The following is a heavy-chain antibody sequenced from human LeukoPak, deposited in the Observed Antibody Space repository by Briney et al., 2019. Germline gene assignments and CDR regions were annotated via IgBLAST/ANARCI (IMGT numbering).Heavy chain of an antibody. CDR1: GGSISSSNW. CDR2: IYHSGST. V-gene: IGHV4-4*02. J-gene: IGHJ4*02. CDR3: ARHFPSAPWEVRKGYFDY. D-gene: IGHD1-26*01. Sequence: SGTLSLTCAVSGGSISSSNWWSWVRQPPGKGLEWIGEIYHSGSTNYNPSLKSRVTISVDTSKNQFSLKLSSVTAADTAVYYCARHFPSAPWEVRKGYFDYWGQGTLVTVSS.